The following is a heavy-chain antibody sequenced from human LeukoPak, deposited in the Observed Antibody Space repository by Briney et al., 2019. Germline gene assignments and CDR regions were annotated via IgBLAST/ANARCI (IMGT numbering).Heavy chain of an antibody. V-gene: IGHV1-2*02. Sequence: ASVKVSCKASGYTFTGYYMHWVRQAPGQGLEWMGWINPNSGVTNYAQKFQGRVTMTRDTSISTAYMELSSLRSDDTAVYYCARDNPQIGVVGTGFDPWGQGTLATVSS. D-gene: IGHD2-2*01. CDR3: ARDNPQIGVVGTGFDP. CDR1: GYTFTGYY. J-gene: IGHJ5*02. CDR2: INPNSGVT.